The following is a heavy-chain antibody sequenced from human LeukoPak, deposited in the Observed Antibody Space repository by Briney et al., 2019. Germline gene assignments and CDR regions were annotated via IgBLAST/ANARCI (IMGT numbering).Heavy chain of an antibody. CDR1: GGSMNNCY. J-gene: IGHJ4*02. CDR3: ARLRGNYFPDY. CDR2: IFYSGST. V-gene: IGHV4-59*01. D-gene: IGHD2/OR15-2a*01. Sequence: PSETLSLTCTVSGGSMNNCYWTWIRQPPGKGLEWIAYIFYSGSTNYNPSLKSRATISVDTSKNQFSLKLNSVTAADTAVYYCARLRGNYFPDYWGQGTLVTVSS.